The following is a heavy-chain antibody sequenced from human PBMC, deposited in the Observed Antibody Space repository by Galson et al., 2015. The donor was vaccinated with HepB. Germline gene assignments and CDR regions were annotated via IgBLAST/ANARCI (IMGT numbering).Heavy chain of an antibody. CDR3: ARKLVTMVRGVIRYYYGMDV. V-gene: IGHV4-34*01. CDR2: INHSGST. Sequence: SETLSLTCAVYGGSFSGHNCSWIRQPPGKGLEWIGEINHSGSTNYNPSLKSRVTISIDTSKNQFSLKLSPVTAADTAVYYCARKLVTMVRGVIRYYYGMDVWGQGTTVTVSS. D-gene: IGHD3-10*01. CDR1: GGSFSGHN. J-gene: IGHJ6*02.